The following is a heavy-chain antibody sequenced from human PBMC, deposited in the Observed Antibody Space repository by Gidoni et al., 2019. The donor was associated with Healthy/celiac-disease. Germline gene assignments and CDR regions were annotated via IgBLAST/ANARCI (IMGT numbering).Heavy chain of an antibody. CDR3: ARVRGQSLASYDDAVDI. Sequence: QVQLVQYGAEVHKPGASVTVSCKASGYTFTGYDMHGVRQAPGHGCEWMGWRNPNSGGTSYAQKFQGRVTMTRDTSISTAYMELGRLRSDDTAVDYCARVRGQSLASYDDAVDIWGQGTMVTVSS. J-gene: IGHJ3*02. CDR2: RNPNSGGT. D-gene: IGHD1-26*01. CDR1: GYTFTGYD. V-gene: IGHV1-2*02.